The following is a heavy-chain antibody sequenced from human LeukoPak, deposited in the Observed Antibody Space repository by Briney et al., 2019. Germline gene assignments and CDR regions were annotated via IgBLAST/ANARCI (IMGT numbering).Heavy chain of an antibody. CDR2: INPINGGT. J-gene: IGHJ4*02. Sequence: ASVKVSCKSSGYTFTDYYMHWVRQAPGQGLEWMGWINPINGGTNYAQKFQGRVTMTRNTSISTAYMELSRLRSDDTAVYYCARGVEPLAANTLAYWGQGTLVTVSS. CDR1: GYTFTDYY. V-gene: IGHV1-2*02. CDR3: ARGVEPLAANTLAY. D-gene: IGHD1-14*01.